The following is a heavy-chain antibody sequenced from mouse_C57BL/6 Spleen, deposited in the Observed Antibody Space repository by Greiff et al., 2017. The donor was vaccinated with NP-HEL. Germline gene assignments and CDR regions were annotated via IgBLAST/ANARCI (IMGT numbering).Heavy chain of an antibody. Sequence: EVMLVESGGGLVQPGGSLSLSCAASGFTFTDYYMSWVRQPPGQALEWLGFIRNNANGYTTEYSASVKGRFTNSRATSQIILYLQMNALSAEDSATYYCARFTYFSLYWYCGVWGTGTTVTVSS. V-gene: IGHV7-3*01. D-gene: IGHD2-12*01. J-gene: IGHJ1*03. CDR3: ARFTYFSLYWYCGV. CDR2: IRNNANGYTT. CDR1: GFTFTDYY.